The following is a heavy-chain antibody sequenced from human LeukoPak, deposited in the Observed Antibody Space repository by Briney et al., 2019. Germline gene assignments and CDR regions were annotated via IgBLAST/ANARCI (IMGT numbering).Heavy chain of an antibody. Sequence: SETLSLTCTVSGGXISGNYWSWIRQPAGKGLEWIGRISNSGSTNYNPPLKSRVTMSVDTAKNQFSLKLSSVTAADTAVYYCARASSGSFYYFDYWGQGTLVTVSS. V-gene: IGHV4-4*07. CDR3: ARASSGSFYYFDY. J-gene: IGHJ4*02. CDR1: GGXISGNY. CDR2: ISNSGST. D-gene: IGHD3-22*01.